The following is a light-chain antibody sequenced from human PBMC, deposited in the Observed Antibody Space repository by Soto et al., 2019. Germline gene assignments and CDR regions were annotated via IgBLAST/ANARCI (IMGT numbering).Light chain of an antibody. Sequence: QSVLTQPASVSGSPGQSITISCTRTSSDVGGYNYVSWYQQHPGKAPKLMIYEVNNRPSGVSNRFSGSKSGNTASLTISGLQAEDEADYYCSSYTSSSTLLFGGGTKVTVL. CDR1: SSDVGGYNY. CDR3: SSYTSSSTLL. CDR2: EVN. J-gene: IGLJ2*01. V-gene: IGLV2-14*01.